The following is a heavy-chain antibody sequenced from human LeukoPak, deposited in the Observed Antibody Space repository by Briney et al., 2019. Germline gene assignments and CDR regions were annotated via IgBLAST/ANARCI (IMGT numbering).Heavy chain of an antibody. CDR1: GGSISSYY. V-gene: IGHV4-59*08. J-gene: IGHJ4*02. D-gene: IGHD6-13*01. CDR2: IYYSGST. Sequence: SETLSLTCTVSGGSISSYYWSWIRQPPGKGLEWIGYIYYSGSTNYNPSLKSRVTISVDTSKNQFSLKLSSVTAADTAVYYCARHSGIAAAGTLFDYWGQGTLVTVSS. CDR3: ARHSGIAAAGTLFDY.